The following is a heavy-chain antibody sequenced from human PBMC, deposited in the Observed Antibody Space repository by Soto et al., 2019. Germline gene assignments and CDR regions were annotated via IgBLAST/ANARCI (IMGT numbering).Heavy chain of an antibody. D-gene: IGHD5-18*01. CDR3: ASPAAPLGTAMLKGLAH. Sequence: QVQLVQSGAELKKPGSSVNVSCKASGGTFSNNAIIWVRQAPGQGLAWMGGIIPLVGTPRYAQNFQGRLTFTAESSSSTAYMQLNILRSEETAVYYWASPAAPLGTAMLKGLAHWGQGSLVTVSS. CDR2: IIPLVGTP. CDR1: GGTFSNNA. J-gene: IGHJ4*02. V-gene: IGHV1-69*01.